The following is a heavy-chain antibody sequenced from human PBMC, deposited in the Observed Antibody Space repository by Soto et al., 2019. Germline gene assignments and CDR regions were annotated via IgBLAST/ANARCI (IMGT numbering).Heavy chain of an antibody. CDR3: ARSQGSSTSLEIYYYYYYGMDV. D-gene: IGHD2-2*01. V-gene: IGHV1-69*01. CDR2: IIPISGTA. CDR1: AGTFSSYA. J-gene: IGHJ6*02. Sequence: QVQLVQSGAEVKKPGSSVKVSCKASAGTFSSYAISWVRQAPGQGLEWMGGIIPISGTANYAQKFQGRVTITADESKSTAYMELSSLRSEDTAVYYCARSQGSSTSLEIYYYYYYGMDVWGQGTTVTVSS.